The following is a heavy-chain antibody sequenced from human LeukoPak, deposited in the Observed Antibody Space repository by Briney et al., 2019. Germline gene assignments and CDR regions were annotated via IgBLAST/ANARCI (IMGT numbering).Heavy chain of an antibody. D-gene: IGHD3-22*01. CDR3: AKDRPNCYDSSGHYYRRNGDY. J-gene: IGHJ4*02. Sequence: GGSLRLSCAASGFTFSSYGMHWVRQAPGKGLEWVAFIRYDGSNKYYADSVKGRFTISRDNSKNTVYLQMNSLRAEDTAVYYCAKDRPNCYDSSGHYYRRNGDYWGQGTLVTVSS. V-gene: IGHV3-30*02. CDR1: GFTFSSYG. CDR2: IRYDGSNK.